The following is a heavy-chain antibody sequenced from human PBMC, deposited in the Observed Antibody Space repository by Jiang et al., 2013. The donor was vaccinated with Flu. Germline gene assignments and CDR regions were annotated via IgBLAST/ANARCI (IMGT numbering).Heavy chain of an antibody. V-gene: IGHV1-69*02. Sequence: GAEVKKPGSPVKVSCKASGGTFSSYTISWVRQAPGQGLEWMGRIIPILGIANYAQKFQGRVTITADKSTSTAYMELSSLRSEDTAVYYCANTGSGSRQEFDPVGPGNPGHRLL. CDR3: ANTGSGSRQEFDP. CDR1: GGTFSSYT. CDR2: IIPILGIA. D-gene: IGHD3-10*01. J-gene: IGHJ5*02.